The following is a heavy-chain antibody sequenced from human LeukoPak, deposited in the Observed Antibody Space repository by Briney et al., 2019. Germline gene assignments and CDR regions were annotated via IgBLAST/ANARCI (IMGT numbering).Heavy chain of an antibody. Sequence: PGGSLRLSCAASGFTFSSYSMNWFRQAPGKGLEWVSYISSSSSTIYYADSVKGRFTISRDNAKNSLYLQMSSLRAEDTAVYYCAFGAVPDAFDIWGQGTMVTVSS. CDR2: ISSSSSTI. J-gene: IGHJ3*02. CDR1: GFTFSSYS. CDR3: AFGAVPDAFDI. V-gene: IGHV3-48*01. D-gene: IGHD3-3*01.